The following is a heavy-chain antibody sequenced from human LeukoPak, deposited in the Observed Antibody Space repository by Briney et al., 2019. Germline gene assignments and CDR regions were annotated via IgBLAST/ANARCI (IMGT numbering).Heavy chain of an antibody. CDR2: IKEDGSEK. J-gene: IGHJ5*02. CDR3: VSTTGP. V-gene: IGHV3-7*01. D-gene: IGHD1-7*01. Sequence: GGSLRLSCAASGFTFSYYWMRWVRQAPGKGLEWVANIKEDGSEKYYVDSVKGRFTISTDNARNSVFLQMISLRAEDTAVYYCVSTTGPWGQGTLVTVSS. CDR1: GFTFSYYW.